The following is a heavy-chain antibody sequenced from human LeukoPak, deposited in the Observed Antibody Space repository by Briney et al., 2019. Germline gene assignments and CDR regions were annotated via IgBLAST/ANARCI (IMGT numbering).Heavy chain of an antibody. Sequence: PGGSLSLSCAASGFSFSTYAMGWVRQAPGEGLKWVSIISDNGVYAYYADSVKGRFTISRDNSKDTLYLQMNSLRAEDTAVYYCSKRDIVAGVVDRWGQGALVTVSS. CDR3: SKRDIVAGVVDR. CDR2: ISDNGVYA. CDR1: GFSFSTYA. D-gene: IGHD5-12*01. V-gene: IGHV3-23*01. J-gene: IGHJ4*02.